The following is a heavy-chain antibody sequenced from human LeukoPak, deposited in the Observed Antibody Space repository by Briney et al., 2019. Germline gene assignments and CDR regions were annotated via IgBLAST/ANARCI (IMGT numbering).Heavy chain of an antibody. CDR3: ARGYSRAAFDI. Sequence: GGSLRLSCAASGFTFSSYAMHWVRQAPGKGLEWVAVISYDGSNKYYADSVKGRFTISRDNSKNTLYLQMNSLRAEDTALYYCARGYSRAAFDIWGQGTMVTVSS. V-gene: IGHV3-30-3*01. CDR1: GFTFSSYA. J-gene: IGHJ3*02. CDR2: ISYDGSNK. D-gene: IGHD2-15*01.